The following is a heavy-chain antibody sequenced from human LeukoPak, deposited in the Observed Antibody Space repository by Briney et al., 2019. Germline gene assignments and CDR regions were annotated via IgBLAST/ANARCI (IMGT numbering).Heavy chain of an antibody. CDR2: INDSGGT. CDR1: GGSFSGYY. V-gene: IGHV4-34*01. J-gene: IGHJ3*01. D-gene: IGHD3-22*01. CDR3: ARAPYLSSGS. Sequence: PSETLSLTCAVHGGSFSGYYWSWIRQPPGKGLEWIGEINDSGGTNYNPYLKSRVTISLDTPKNQFSLKLTSMTAADTAVYYCARAPYLSSGSWGQGILVAVSS.